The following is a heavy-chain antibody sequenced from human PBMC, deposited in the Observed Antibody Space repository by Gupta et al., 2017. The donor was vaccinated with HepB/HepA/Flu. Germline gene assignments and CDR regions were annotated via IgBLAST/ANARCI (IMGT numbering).Heavy chain of an antibody. Sequence: EVQLVESGGGLVQPGGSLRLSCAASGFTFRTNWMTWVRQAPGKGLEWVADIKPDGSEKYYVDSVKGRFTISRDNARNSSFLQMNSLRAEDTAVYYCSRQGDWNFGSWGQGTLVTVSS. CDR2: IKPDGSEK. CDR3: SRQGDWNFGS. D-gene: IGHD2-21*02. V-gene: IGHV3-7*01. J-gene: IGHJ4*02. CDR1: GFTFRTNW.